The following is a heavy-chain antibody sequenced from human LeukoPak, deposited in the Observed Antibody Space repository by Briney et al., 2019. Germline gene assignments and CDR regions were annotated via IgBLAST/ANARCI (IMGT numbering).Heavy chain of an antibody. J-gene: IGHJ5*02. Sequence: SETLSLTCTVSGDSVNTNYWSWVRQSPGKGLEWIGHISYTADTNYNPSLESRVTMSVDTSKNQFSLKVTSVTAADTAVYYCARDSRTLSSGWLDRFDPWGQGTLVTVSS. CDR3: ARDSRTLSSGWLDRFDP. CDR1: GDSVNTNY. CDR2: ISYTADT. V-gene: IGHV4-59*02. D-gene: IGHD6-19*01.